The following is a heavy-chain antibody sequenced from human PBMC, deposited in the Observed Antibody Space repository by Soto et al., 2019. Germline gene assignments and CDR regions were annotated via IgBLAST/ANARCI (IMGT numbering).Heavy chain of an antibody. V-gene: IGHV3-33*01. CDR3: ATGAAHSRGWSFDY. D-gene: IGHD6-19*01. CDR2: IWYDGSHQ. Sequence: QVQLVEPGGGVVQPGRSLRLSCAASGFTFSTSGMHWVRQAPGKGLAWVAVIWYDGSHQYYTESVKGRFTISRDNSKNTLYLQRNSLRGEDTAVYYCATGAAHSRGWSFDYWGQGTLVTVSS. J-gene: IGHJ4*02. CDR1: GFTFSTSG.